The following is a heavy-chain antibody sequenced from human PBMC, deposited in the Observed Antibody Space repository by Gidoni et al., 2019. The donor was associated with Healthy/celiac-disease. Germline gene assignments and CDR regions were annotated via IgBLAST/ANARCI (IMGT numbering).Heavy chain of an antibody. CDR1: VGSITCYY. J-gene: IGHJ4*02. V-gene: IGHV4-59*01. Sequence: QVQLQESGPGLVKPSAPLSLPCPLSVGSITCYYWSWIRQPPGKGLEWIGYIYYRGSTKYNPALKSRVTISVDTSKNQFSLKLSSVTAADTAVYYCARHSLQRQWLADWAFDYWGQGTLVTVSS. D-gene: IGHD6-19*01. CDR2: IYYRGST. CDR3: ARHSLQRQWLADWAFDY.